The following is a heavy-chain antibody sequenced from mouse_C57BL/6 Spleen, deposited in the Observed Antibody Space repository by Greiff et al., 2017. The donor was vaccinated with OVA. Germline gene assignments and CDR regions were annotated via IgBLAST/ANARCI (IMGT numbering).Heavy chain of an antibody. CDR1: GYTFTSYW. CDR2: IDPSDSET. Sequence: QVQLKQPGAELVRPGSSVKLSCKASGYTFTSYWMHWVKQRPIQGLEWIGNIDPSDSETHYNQKFKDKATLTVDKSSSTAYMQLSSLTSEDSAVEYCARGLGYSNSWFAYWGQGTLVTVSA. J-gene: IGHJ3*01. CDR3: ARGLGYSNSWFAY. D-gene: IGHD2-5*01. V-gene: IGHV1-52*01.